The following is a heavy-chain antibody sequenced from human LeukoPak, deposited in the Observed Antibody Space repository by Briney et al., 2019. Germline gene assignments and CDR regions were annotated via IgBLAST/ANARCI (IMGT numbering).Heavy chain of an antibody. CDR3: ARDPLDSSGYYYGGSFDY. J-gene: IGHJ4*02. CDR2: ISSDGRNK. D-gene: IGHD3-22*01. V-gene: IGHV3-30*04. Sequence: GGSLTLSCSGSGLTFSTYSMDWVRPAPWKGLGWVAVISSDGRNKDYADSVKCRFTISRDNSKNTQYLQMNSLRDEDTGVYYCARDPLDSSGYYYGGSFDYWGQGTLVIVSS. CDR1: GLTFSTYS.